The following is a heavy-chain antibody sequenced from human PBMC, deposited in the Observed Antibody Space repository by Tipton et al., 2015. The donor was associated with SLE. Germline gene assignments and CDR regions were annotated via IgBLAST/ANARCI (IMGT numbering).Heavy chain of an antibody. J-gene: IGHJ2*01. CDR1: GYSISSGYY. CDR2: IYHSGST. Sequence: TLSLTCAVSGYSISSGYYWGWIRQPPGKGLEWIGSIYHSGSTYYNPPLKSRVTISVDTSKNQFSLKLSSVTAADTAVYYWASAVVVNNDWYFDLWGRGTLVTVSS. V-gene: IGHV4-38-2*01. CDR3: ASAVVVNNDWYFDL. D-gene: IGHD3-22*01.